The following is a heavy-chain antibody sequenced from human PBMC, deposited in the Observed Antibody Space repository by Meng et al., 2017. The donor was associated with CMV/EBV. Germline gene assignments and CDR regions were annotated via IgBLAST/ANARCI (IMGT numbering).Heavy chain of an antibody. Sequence: ASVKVSCKASGYTFTGYYMHWVRQAPGQGLEWMGWINPNSGSTNYAQKFQGRVTMTRDTSISTAYMELSRLRSDDTAVYYCARVNQVRIAAAGIGYWGQGTLVTVSS. CDR1: GYTFTGYY. CDR2: INPNSGST. J-gene: IGHJ4*02. V-gene: IGHV1-2*02. D-gene: IGHD6-13*01. CDR3: ARVNQVRIAAAGIGY.